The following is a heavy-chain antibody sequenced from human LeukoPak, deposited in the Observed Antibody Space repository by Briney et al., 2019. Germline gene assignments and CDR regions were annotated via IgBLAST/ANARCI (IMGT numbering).Heavy chain of an antibody. Sequence: SQTLSLTCAISGDSVSRNSAAWNWITQSPSRGLEWLGRTYYRSKWYNYYAVSVESRITINPDTSKNQFSLQLNSVTPEDTAVYYCARADGDRDGYNFWFDPWRQGTLVTVSS. CDR2: TYYRSKWYN. J-gene: IGHJ5*02. CDR1: GDSVSRNSAA. V-gene: IGHV6-1*01. D-gene: IGHD5-24*01. CDR3: ARADGDRDGYNFWFDP.